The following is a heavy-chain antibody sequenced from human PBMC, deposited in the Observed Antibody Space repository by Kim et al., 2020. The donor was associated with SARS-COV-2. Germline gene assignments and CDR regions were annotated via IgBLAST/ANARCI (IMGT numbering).Heavy chain of an antibody. CDR3: AREGSELFFDY. CDR2: INTNTGKP. J-gene: IGHJ4*02. V-gene: IGHV7-4-1*02. CDR1: GYPFISYS. Sequence: ASVKVSCKAFGYPFISYSINWVRQAPGQGFQWMGLINTNTGKPTYAQGFTGRFIFSLDTSLNTAHLQISDLKAEDTGLYYCAREGSELFFDYWGQGTLVT. D-gene: IGHD1-7*01.